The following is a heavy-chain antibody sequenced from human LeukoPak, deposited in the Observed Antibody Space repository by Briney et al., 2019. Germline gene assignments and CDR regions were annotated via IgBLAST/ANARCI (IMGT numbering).Heavy chain of an antibody. J-gene: IGHJ1*01. Sequence: GESLKISCKGSGYSFTSYWIGWVRQVPGKGLEWMGIIYPGDSDTRYSPSFQGQVTISADKSISTAYLQWSSLKASDTAMYYCARTAAGSAEYFQHWGQGTLVTVSS. CDR1: GYSFTSYW. CDR2: IYPGDSDT. V-gene: IGHV5-51*01. CDR3: ARTAAGSAEYFQH. D-gene: IGHD6-13*01.